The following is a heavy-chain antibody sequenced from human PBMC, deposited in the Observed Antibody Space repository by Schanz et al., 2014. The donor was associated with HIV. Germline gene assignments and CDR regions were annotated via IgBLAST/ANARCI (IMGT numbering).Heavy chain of an antibody. Sequence: EVQLLESGGGLVQPGGSLRLSCAASGFTFSSYAMSWVRQAPGKGLEWVSVMYSDGTSHYEDSVKGRFTLTRDNPKNTLYLQMSNLRVDDTAVYYCTRAYCGADCSRFYYYGTDVWGQGTTVTVSS. V-gene: IGHV3-23*03. J-gene: IGHJ6*02. CDR1: GFTFSSYA. CDR3: TRAYCGADCSRFYYYGTDV. D-gene: IGHD2-21*02. CDR2: MYSDGTS.